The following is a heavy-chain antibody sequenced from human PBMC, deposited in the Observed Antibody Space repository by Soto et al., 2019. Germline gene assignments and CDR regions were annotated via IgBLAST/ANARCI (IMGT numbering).Heavy chain of an antibody. CDR3: ARGYYDSSGYYYGGVYFDY. D-gene: IGHD3-22*01. J-gene: IGHJ4*02. CDR2: IGTAGDT. Sequence: GGSLRLSCAAPGFTFSSYDMHWVRQATGKGLEWVSAIGTAGDTYYPGSVKGRFTISRENAKNSLYLQMNSLRAGDTAVYYCARGYYDSSGYYYGGVYFDYWGQGTLVTVSS. V-gene: IGHV3-13*01. CDR1: GFTFSSYD.